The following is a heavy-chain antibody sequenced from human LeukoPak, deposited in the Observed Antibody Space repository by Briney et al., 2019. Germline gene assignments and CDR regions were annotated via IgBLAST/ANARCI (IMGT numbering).Heavy chain of an antibody. J-gene: IGHJ6*03. CDR1: GYTFTSYY. CDR2: INPSGGST. Sequence: ASVKVSCKASGYTFTSYYMHWVRQAPGQGLEWMGIINPSGGSTSYAQKFQGRVTMTRDTSTSTVYMELSSLRSEDTAVYYCARGIGVGATTPYYYYYYMDVWGKGTTVTVSS. CDR3: ARGIGVGATTPYYYYYYMDV. D-gene: IGHD1-26*01. V-gene: IGHV1-46*01.